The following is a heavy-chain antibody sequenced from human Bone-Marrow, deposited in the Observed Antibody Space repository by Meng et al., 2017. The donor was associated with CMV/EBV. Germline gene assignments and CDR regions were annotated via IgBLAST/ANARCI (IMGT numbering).Heavy chain of an antibody. CDR1: GFTISSYS. CDR2: ISSSNNYI. CDR3: ARKLGDSSSWDYYFYYGMDF. V-gene: IGHV3-21*01. J-gene: IGHJ6*04. D-gene: IGHD6-13*01. Sequence: GESLKISCAASGFTISSYSMNWVRQAPGKGLEWVSSISSSNNYIYYADSMKGRFTISRDNAKNSLYLQMNSLRAEDTAVYYCARKLGDSSSWDYYFYYGMDFWGEGTTVTFSS.